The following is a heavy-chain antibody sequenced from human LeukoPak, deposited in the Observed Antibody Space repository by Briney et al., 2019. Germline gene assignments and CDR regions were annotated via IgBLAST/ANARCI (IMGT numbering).Heavy chain of an antibody. CDR3: SRELAWGPADY. J-gene: IGHJ4*02. D-gene: IGHD7-27*01. Sequence: SGPTLVNPSQTLSLTCAISGDSVSSNSAAWGWIRQSPSRGLEWLGRTYYRSGWYNDYALSVESRITINPDTSKNQVSLQLTSVTPEDTAVYYCSRELAWGPADYWGQGTLVTVSS. CDR1: GDSVSSNSAA. V-gene: IGHV6-1*01. CDR2: TYYRSGWYN.